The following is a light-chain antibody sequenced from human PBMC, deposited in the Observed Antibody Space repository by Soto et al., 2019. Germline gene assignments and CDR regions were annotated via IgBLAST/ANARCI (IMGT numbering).Light chain of an antibody. Sequence: ERVMTQSPGSLSVSPCEIATLSCSASQSFNSNYLAWYQQHPGQPPRLLIYGISTRATGIPARFSGSGSGTEFSLTISSLQSEDFAVYYCQQYSKWPITFGQGTRLEN. J-gene: IGKJ5*01. CDR3: QQYSKWPIT. CDR1: QSFNSN. CDR2: GIS. V-gene: IGKV3-15*01.